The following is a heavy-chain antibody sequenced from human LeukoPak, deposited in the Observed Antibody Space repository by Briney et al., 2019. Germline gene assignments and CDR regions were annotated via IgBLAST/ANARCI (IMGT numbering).Heavy chain of an antibody. V-gene: IGHV1-2*02. D-gene: IGHD1-26*01. CDR1: GYTFTGYY. CDR2: INPNSGGT. CDR3: ARARGIVGATANREFDY. J-gene: IGHJ4*02. Sequence: ASVKVSCKASGYTFTGYYMHWVRQAPGQGLEWMGWINPNSGGTNYAQKFQGRVTMTRDASISTAYMELSRLRSDDTAVYYCARARGIVGATANREFDYWGQGTLVTVSS.